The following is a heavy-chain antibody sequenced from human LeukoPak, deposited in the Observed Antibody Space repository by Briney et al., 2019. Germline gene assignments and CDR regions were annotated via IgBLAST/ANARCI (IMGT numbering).Heavy chain of an antibody. J-gene: IGHJ6*04. CDR1: GFTFSSYW. CDR2: IKQDGSEK. D-gene: IGHD2-2*01. V-gene: IGHV3-7*01. Sequence: GGSLRLSCAASGFTFSSYWMSWVRQAPGKGLEWVANIKQDGSEKYYVDSVKGRFTISRDNAKNSLYLQMNCLRAEDTAVYYCAREGDIVVVPAAPGDVWGKGTTVTVSS. CDR3: AREGDIVVVPAAPGDV.